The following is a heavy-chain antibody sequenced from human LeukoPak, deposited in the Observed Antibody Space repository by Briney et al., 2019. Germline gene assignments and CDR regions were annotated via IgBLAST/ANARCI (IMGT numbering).Heavy chain of an antibody. J-gene: IGHJ5*02. CDR1: GFTFSSYD. D-gene: IGHD6-13*01. CDR2: ISSSGTTI. CDR3: ARVPGYSSSWSRFDP. V-gene: IGHV3-48*03. Sequence: GGSLRLSCAASGFTFSSYDMNWVRQAPGKGLEWVSYISSSGTTIYYADSVKGRFTIPRDNAKNSLYLQMNSLRAEDTAVYYCARVPGYSSSWSRFDPWGQGTLVTVSS.